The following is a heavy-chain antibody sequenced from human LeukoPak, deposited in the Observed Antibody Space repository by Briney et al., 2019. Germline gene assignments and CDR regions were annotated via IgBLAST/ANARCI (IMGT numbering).Heavy chain of an antibody. Sequence: AGSLRLSCAASGFTFSTYALGWVRQAPGKGLEWVSAISGSGGSTFYADSVKGRFTISRDNSNNTLYLQMNSLRAEDTAVYYCAREDGCSSSWYSDYWGQGTLVTVSS. CDR2: ISGSGGST. CDR3: AREDGCSSSWYSDY. CDR1: GFTFSTYA. V-gene: IGHV3-23*01. D-gene: IGHD2-2*01. J-gene: IGHJ4*02.